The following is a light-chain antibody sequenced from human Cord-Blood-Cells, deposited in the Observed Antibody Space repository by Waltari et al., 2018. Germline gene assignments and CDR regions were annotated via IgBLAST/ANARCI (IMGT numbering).Light chain of an antibody. CDR3: QQRSNWPLT. CDR2: VAS. V-gene: IGKV3-11*01. Sequence: LLPPSPATRSFSPGGRASLPCRDSQSVSSYLPWYQQKPGQTSSLLIDVASNRATGIPDRFSGSGSGTDFTLTISSLEPEDFAVNYCQQRSNWPLTFGGGTKVEIK. CDR1: QSVSSY. J-gene: IGKJ4*01.